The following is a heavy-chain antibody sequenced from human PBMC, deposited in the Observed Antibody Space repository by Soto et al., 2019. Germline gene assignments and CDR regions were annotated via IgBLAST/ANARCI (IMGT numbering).Heavy chain of an antibody. J-gene: IGHJ5*02. CDR3: AIERFGGYVVGP. Sequence: EVQLVESGGGLVKPGGSLRLSCAASGFTFSRYSMNWVRQAPGKGLEWVSSISSSSSYIYYADSVKGRFTISRDNAKNSLYLQMNSLRAEDTAVYYCAIERFGGYVVGPWGQGTLVTVSS. V-gene: IGHV3-21*01. CDR1: GFTFSRYS. D-gene: IGHD5-12*01. CDR2: ISSSSSYI.